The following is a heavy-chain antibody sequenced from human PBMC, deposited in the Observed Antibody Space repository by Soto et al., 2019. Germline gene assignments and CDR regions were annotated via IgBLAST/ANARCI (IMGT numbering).Heavy chain of an antibody. CDR1: GDSIKGGASF. CDR2: VYYSGSS. D-gene: IGHD2-2*01. J-gene: IGHJ5*02. V-gene: IGHV4-31*03. Sequence: KSSETLSLTCTVSGDSIKGGASFWSWIRQPPGKGLEWIANVYYSGSSYYNPSLKSRLTISVDTTKNQFSLQLKSMTAADTAVYYCAKLSCTSSTCYFPGWFDPWGQGTLVTVSS. CDR3: AKLSCTSSTCYFPGWFDP.